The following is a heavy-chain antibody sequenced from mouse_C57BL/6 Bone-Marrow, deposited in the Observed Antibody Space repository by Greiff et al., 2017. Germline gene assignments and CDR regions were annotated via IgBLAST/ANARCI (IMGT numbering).Heavy chain of an antibody. D-gene: IGHD2-5*01. Sequence: VQLKESGGDLVKPGGSLKLSCAASGFTFSSYGMSWVRQTPDKRLEWVATISSGGSYTYYPDSVKGRFTISRDNAKNTLYLQMSSLKSEDTAMYYCAVYSNPSVDYWGQGTSVTVSS. CDR2: ISSGGSYT. V-gene: IGHV5-6*01. CDR1: GFTFSSYG. J-gene: IGHJ4*01. CDR3: AVYSNPSVDY.